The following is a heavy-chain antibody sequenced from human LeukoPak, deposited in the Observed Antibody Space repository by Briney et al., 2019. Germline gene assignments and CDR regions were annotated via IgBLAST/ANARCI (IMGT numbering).Heavy chain of an antibody. Sequence: GGSLRLSCSASGFTFTGYTMHWGRQAPGKGLEYVSAISSSGGSTYYIDSVKQRFPIARDNSKNTLYLQMSSLRPEDTAVYDCVKDLRSCNGTSCNDYWGQGTLVTVSS. V-gene: IGHV3-64D*06. CDR3: VKDLRSCNGTSCNDY. CDR2: ISSSGGST. CDR1: GFTFTGYT. D-gene: IGHD2/OR15-2a*01. J-gene: IGHJ4*02.